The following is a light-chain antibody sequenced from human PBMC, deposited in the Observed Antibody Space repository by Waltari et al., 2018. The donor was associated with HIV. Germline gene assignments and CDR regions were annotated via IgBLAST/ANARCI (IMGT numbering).Light chain of an antibody. J-gene: IGKJ5*01. V-gene: IGKV1-9*01. CDR3: QQSETYPIT. Sequence: DIQLTQSPSFLSAAVGHRVTITCRANVAISDYLVWYQQKPGTAPKLLIYGASTLQRGVPSRFSGSGSGTDFILTINSLQPEDFGTYYCQQSETYPITFGQGTRLEIK. CDR1: VAISDY. CDR2: GAS.